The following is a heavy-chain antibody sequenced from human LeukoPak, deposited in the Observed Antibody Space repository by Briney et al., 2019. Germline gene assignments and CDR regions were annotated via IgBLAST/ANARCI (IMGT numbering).Heavy chain of an antibody. V-gene: IGHV3-30*18. CDR3: AKSLYSSSCDY. CDR2: ISYDGSNK. D-gene: IGHD6-13*01. J-gene: IGHJ4*02. Sequence: GGSLRLSCVASGFTFSSYGMHWVRQAPAKGLEWVAVISYDGSNKYYADSVKGRFTISRDNSKNTLYLQMNSLRAEDTAVYYCAKSLYSSSCDYWGQGTLVTVSS. CDR1: GFTFSSYG.